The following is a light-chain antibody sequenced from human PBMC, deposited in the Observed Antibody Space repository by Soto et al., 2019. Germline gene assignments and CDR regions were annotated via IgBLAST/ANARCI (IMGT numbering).Light chain of an antibody. V-gene: IGKV3-15*01. J-gene: IGKJ1*01. CDR2: GAA. CDR3: QQYINWT. Sequence: EIVMTQSPATLSVSPGERVTLSCRASQNIRSDLAWYQQKPGQAPRLLMYGAAIRATGIPARFSGSGSGTDFTLTISSLQSEDLAVYCCQQYINWTFGQGTKMEIK. CDR1: QNIRSD.